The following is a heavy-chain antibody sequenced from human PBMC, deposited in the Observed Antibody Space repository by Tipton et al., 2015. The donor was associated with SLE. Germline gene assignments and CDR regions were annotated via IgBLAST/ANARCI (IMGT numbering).Heavy chain of an antibody. D-gene: IGHD6-13*01. V-gene: IGHV3-74*01. CDR2: INSDGSST. J-gene: IGHJ4*02. CDR1: GFTFSSYW. CDR3: ARVAAASPFDY. Sequence: SLRLSCAASGFTFSSYWMHWVRQAPGKGLVWVSRINSDGSSTSYADSVKGRFTISRGNAKNTLYLQMNSLRAEDTAVYYCARVAAASPFDYWGQGTLVTVSS.